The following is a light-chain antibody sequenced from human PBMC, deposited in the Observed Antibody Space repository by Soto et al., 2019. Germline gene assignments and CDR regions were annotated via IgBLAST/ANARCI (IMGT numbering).Light chain of an antibody. CDR3: LQDHTYPWT. V-gene: IGKV1-6*01. CDR2: GAS. J-gene: IGKJ1*01. CDR1: QAIRND. Sequence: AIRMTQSPSSLSASVGDRVTITCRASQAIRNDLGWYQQKPGKAPNLLIFGASNLQAGVPVRFSASGSGTNFTLTISNLQPEDFASYYCLQDHTYPWTFGQGTKVDI.